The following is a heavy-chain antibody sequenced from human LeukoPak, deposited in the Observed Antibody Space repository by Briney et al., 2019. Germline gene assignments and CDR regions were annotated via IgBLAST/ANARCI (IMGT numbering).Heavy chain of an antibody. V-gene: IGHV4-4*02. CDR3: ARGGAARLHFQN. CDR1: GGSISSSNW. CDR2: IYHSGST. D-gene: IGHD6-6*01. Sequence: KPSGTLSLTCAVSGGSISSSNWWSWVRQPPGKGLEWIGEIYHSGSTNYNPSLQSRVTISVDTSKNQFSLNLNSVTAADTAVYYCARGGAARLHFQNWGQGTLVTVSS. J-gene: IGHJ1*01.